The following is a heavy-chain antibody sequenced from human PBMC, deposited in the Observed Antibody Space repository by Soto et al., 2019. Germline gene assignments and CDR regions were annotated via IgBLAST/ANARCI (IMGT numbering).Heavy chain of an antibody. CDR2: INPNSGGT. V-gene: IGHV1-2*06. CDR3: ARAITFGGVIVYFDY. CDR1: GYTFTGYY. D-gene: IGHD3-16*02. Sequence: ASVKVSCKASGYTFTGYYMHWVRQAPGQGLEWMGRINPNSGGTNYAQKFQGRVTMTRDTSISTAYMELSRLRSDDTAVYYCARAITFGGVIVYFDYWGQGTLVTVSS. J-gene: IGHJ4*02.